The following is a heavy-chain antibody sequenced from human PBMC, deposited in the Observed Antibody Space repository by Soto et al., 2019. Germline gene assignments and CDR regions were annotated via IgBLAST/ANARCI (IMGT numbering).Heavy chain of an antibody. Sequence: SETLSLTCTISGGSISSHYWSWIRQPPGKGLEWIGHINHSGSTNYNPSLKSRVTISVDTSKNQFSLKLSSVTAADTAVYYCARGRSLRYFDWGFDFDYWGQGTLVTVS. J-gene: IGHJ4*02. D-gene: IGHD3-9*01. V-gene: IGHV4-59*11. CDR2: INHSGST. CDR1: GGSISSHY. CDR3: ARGRSLRYFDWGFDFDY.